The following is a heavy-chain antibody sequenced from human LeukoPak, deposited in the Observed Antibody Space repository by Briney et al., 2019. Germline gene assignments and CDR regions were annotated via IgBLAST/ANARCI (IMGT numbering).Heavy chain of an antibody. V-gene: IGHV4-59*02. CDR3: ARGRASDDSPDY. Sequence: PSETLSLTCTVSGGSVSSYYWSWIRQPPGKGLEWIGYIYYTGSTNYIPSLKSRVTISVDTSKNQFSLKLNSVTAADTAVYYCARGRASDDSPDYWGQGTLVTVSS. D-gene: IGHD2-15*01. CDR2: IYYTGST. CDR1: GGSVSSYY. J-gene: IGHJ4*02.